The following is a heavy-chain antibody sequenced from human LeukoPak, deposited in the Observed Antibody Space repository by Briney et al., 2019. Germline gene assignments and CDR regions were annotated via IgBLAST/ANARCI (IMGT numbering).Heavy chain of an antibody. CDR1: GGSISSGGYY. D-gene: IGHD3-16*01. Sequence: SETLSLTCTVSGGSISSGGYYRSWIRQHPGKGLEWIGYIYYSGSTYYNPSLKSRVTISVDTSKNQFSLKLSSVTAADTAVYYCATLVMALFFLDPWGQGTLVTVSS. J-gene: IGHJ5*02. CDR2: IYYSGST. V-gene: IGHV4-31*03. CDR3: ATLVMALFFLDP.